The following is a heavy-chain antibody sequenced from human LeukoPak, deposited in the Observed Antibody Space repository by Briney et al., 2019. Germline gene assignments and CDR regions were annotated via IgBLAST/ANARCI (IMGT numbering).Heavy chain of an antibody. CDR2: INHSGST. V-gene: IGHV4-34*01. D-gene: IGHD2-15*01. CDR1: GGSFSGYC. Sequence: PSETLSLTCAVYGGSFSGYCWSWIRQPPGKGLEWIGEINHSGSTNYNPSLKSRVTISVDTSKNQFSLKLSSVTAADTAVYYCAREKFQGYCSGGSCDYYYYYGMDVWGQGTTVTVSS. J-gene: IGHJ6*02. CDR3: AREKFQGYCSGGSCDYYYYYGMDV.